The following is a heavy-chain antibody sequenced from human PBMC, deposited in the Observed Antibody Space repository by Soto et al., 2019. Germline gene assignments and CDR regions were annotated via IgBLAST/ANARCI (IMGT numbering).Heavy chain of an antibody. D-gene: IGHD6-19*01. CDR1: GYTFTGYY. CDR3: ARVLSVAVAGDAGDY. J-gene: IGHJ4*02. Sequence: ASVKVSCKASGYTFTGYYMHWVRQAPGQGLEWMGWINPNSGGTNYAQKFQGWVTMTRDTSISTAYMELSRLRSDDTAVYYCARVLSVAVAGDAGDYWGQGTLVTVSS. CDR2: INPNSGGT. V-gene: IGHV1-2*04.